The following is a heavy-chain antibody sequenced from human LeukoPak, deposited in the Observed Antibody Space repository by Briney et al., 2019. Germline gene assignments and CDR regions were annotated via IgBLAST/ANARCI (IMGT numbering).Heavy chain of an antibody. D-gene: IGHD3-9*01. CDR2: IKQDGSEK. CDR1: GFTFSSYW. J-gene: IGHJ6*02. Sequence: GGSLRLSCAASGFTFSSYWMSWVRQAPGKGLEWVANIKQDGSEKYYVDSVKGRFTISRDNAKNSLYLQMNSLRAEATAVYYCARDQGRYFDWLLFPSFGLYGMDVWGQGTTVTVSS. CDR3: ARDQGRYFDWLLFPSFGLYGMDV. V-gene: IGHV3-7*01.